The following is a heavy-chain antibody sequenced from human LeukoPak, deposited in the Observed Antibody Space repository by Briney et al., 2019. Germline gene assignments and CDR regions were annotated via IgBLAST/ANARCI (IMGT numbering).Heavy chain of an antibody. V-gene: IGHV1-18*01. D-gene: IGHD1-1*01. Sequence: ASVKVSCKASGYTFTSYGISWVRQAPGQGLEWMGWISAYNGNTNYAQKLQGRVTMTTDTSTSTAYMELRSLRSDDTAVYYCAVGPTTPSRASPPKDPFDYWGQGTLVTVSS. CDR3: AVGPTTPSRASPPKDPFDY. J-gene: IGHJ4*02. CDR1: GYTFTSYG. CDR2: ISAYNGNT.